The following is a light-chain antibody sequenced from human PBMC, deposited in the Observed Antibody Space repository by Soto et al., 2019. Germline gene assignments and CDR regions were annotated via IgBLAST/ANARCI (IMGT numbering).Light chain of an antibody. J-gene: IGLJ1*01. V-gene: IGLV2-14*03. Sequence: QSALTQPASVSGSPGQSITISCTGTSSDVGAYNFVSWHQQHPGKAPKLMIYNVYDRPSGISYRFSGSKSGNTASLTISGLQGEDEDDYYCSAYTGSRTYVFGTGTKVTVL. CDR2: NVY. CDR1: SSDVGAYNF. CDR3: SAYTGSRTYV.